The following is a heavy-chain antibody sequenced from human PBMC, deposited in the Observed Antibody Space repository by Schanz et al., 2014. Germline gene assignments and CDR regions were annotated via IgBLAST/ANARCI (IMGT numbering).Heavy chain of an antibody. CDR2: IGYLGDT. CDR3: ARDENDYGARNYYKTPYCFDY. J-gene: IGHJ4*02. D-gene: IGHD3-10*01. Sequence: EGQLAESGGGLVQPGGSLRLSCAASGFTLSNSDMHWVHQGTGKGLEWVSTIGYLGDTYYPDSVKGRFTVSRDSGQNSFYLQMNSLRAGDTAVDYCARDENDYGARNYYKTPYCFDYWGQGTLVTVSS. V-gene: IGHV3-13*01. CDR1: GFTLSNSD.